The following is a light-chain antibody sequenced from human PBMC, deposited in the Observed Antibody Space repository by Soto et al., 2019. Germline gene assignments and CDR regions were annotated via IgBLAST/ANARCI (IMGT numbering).Light chain of an antibody. Sequence: EIVTKQSPVTLSVSPGERVTLHCRASQSVSSNLAWYQQKPGQAPSLLIYGAFTRATGIPARFSGTGSGTEFTLTISCLQSEDFATYYCQQRDNWPQTFGQGTKVAI. CDR3: QQRDNWPQT. V-gene: IGKV3-15*01. J-gene: IGKJ1*01. CDR1: QSVSSN. CDR2: GAF.